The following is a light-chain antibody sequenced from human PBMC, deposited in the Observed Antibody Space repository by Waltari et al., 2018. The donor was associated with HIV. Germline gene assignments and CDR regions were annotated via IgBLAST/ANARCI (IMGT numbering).Light chain of an antibody. J-gene: IGKJ1*01. CDR1: QSVTNN. Sequence: DIVMTQSPATLSVSPGERATLSCRASQSVTNNLAWYQQKPGRAPRLLIFSASARASGVPARFSASGSGTEFTLTISSLLAEDVAVYYCQQYYSTPWTFGQGTRVEIK. CDR3: QQYYSTPWT. CDR2: SAS. V-gene: IGKV3-15*01.